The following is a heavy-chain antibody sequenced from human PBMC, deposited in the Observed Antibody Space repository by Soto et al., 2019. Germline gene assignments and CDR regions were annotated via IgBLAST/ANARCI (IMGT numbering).Heavy chain of an antibody. CDR2: VSDTGGTT. J-gene: IGHJ4*02. V-gene: IGHV3-23*01. CDR1: GFTFINYA. CDR3: AQRGGSGYYGAFDY. D-gene: IGHD3-22*01. Sequence: EVQLLESGGGLVQPGGSLRLSCAASGFTFINYAMSWVRRAPGKGLEWVSGVSDTGGTTYYADSVKGRFTISRDNSKNTLYLQMNSLRGEDTAVYYCAQRGGSGYYGAFDYWGQGALFTVSS.